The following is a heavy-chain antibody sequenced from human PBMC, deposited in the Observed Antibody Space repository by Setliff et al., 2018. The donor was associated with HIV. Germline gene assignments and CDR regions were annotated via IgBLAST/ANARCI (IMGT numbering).Heavy chain of an antibody. D-gene: IGHD2-15*01. CDR2: ISYSGGS. V-gene: IGHV4-31*03. Sequence: PSETLSLTCTVSGDSISSDAYYWSWIRQHPEKGLEWVGYISYSGGSYYNPSLKSRISISMDTSKNQFSLKLKSVTAADTAVYYCARLNVEMFVVMAATPVWFGPWGQGILVTVSS. CDR1: GDSISSDAYY. CDR3: ARLNVEMFVVMAATPVWFGP. J-gene: IGHJ5*02.